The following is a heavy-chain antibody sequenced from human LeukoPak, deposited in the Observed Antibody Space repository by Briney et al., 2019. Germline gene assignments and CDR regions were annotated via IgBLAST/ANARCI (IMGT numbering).Heavy chain of an antibody. CDR3: AELGITMIGGV. Sequence: GGSLRLSCAASGFTFSSYSMNWVRQAPGKGLEWVSSISSSSSYIYSADSVKGRFTISRDNAKNSLYLQMNSLRVEDTAVYYCAELGITMIGGVWGKGTTVTISS. V-gene: IGHV3-21*01. CDR1: GFTFSSYS. J-gene: IGHJ6*04. CDR2: ISSSSSYI. D-gene: IGHD3-10*02.